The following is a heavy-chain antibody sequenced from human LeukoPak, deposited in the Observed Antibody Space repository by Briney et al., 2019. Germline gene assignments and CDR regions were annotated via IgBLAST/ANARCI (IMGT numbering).Heavy chain of an antibody. J-gene: IGHJ3*02. Sequence: SGGSLRLSCAASGFTFSSYSMNWVRQAPGKGLEWVSSISGGSTYIYQADSVKGRFTISRDNAKNSLYLQMNSLRAEDTAVYYCARRMSIAVTGTPAFDIWGQGTMVTVSS. CDR1: GFTFSSYS. V-gene: IGHV3-21*01. D-gene: IGHD6-19*01. CDR2: ISGGSTYI. CDR3: ARRMSIAVTGTPAFDI.